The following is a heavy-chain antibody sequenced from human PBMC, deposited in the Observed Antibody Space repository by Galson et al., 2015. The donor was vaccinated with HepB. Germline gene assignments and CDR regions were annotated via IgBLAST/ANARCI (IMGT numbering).Heavy chain of an antibody. CDR3: ARGHIAVPFDY. Sequence: SVKVSCKASGGTFSSYTISWVRRAPGQGPEWMGWISAYNGNTNYAQKLQGRVTMTTDTSTSTAYMELRSLRSDDTAVYYCARGHIAVPFDYWGQGTLVTVSS. D-gene: IGHD6-19*01. CDR1: GGTFSSYT. J-gene: IGHJ4*02. CDR2: ISAYNGNT. V-gene: IGHV1-18*01.